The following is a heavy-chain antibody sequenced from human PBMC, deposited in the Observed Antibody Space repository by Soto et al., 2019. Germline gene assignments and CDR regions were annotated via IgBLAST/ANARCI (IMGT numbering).Heavy chain of an antibody. J-gene: IGHJ5*02. D-gene: IGHD3-22*01. CDR3: EGYEYYYDSSGSLGP. Sequence: SETLSLTCTVSGGSISSSSYYWGWIRQPPGKGLEWIGSIYYSGNTYYNPSLKSRVTISVDTSKNQFSLKLSSVTAADTAVYYCEGYEYYYDSSGSLGPWGQGTLVTVSS. CDR1: GGSISSSSYY. CDR2: IYYSGNT. V-gene: IGHV4-39*01.